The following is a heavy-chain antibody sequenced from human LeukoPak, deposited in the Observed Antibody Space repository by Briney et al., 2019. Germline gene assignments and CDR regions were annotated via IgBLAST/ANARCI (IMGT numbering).Heavy chain of an antibody. V-gene: IGHV3-53*01. D-gene: IGHD3-10*02. CDR3: AKDHVLAPCTAFDY. CDR1: GFSVRSKY. CDR2: IYSGGTT. Sequence: GGSLRLSRAASGFSVRSKYMTWVRQAPGKGLEWVSVIYSGGTTYYADSVKGRFTISRDNSKNTLYLQMNSLRAEDTDVYYCAKDHVLAPCTAFDYGGQGTLVIVSS. J-gene: IGHJ4*02.